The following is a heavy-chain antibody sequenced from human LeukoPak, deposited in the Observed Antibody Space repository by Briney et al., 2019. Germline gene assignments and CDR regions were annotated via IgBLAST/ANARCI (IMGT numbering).Heavy chain of an antibody. J-gene: IGHJ4*02. CDR2: ISSSSSYI. CDR1: GFTFSDYT. D-gene: IGHD5-24*01. V-gene: IGHV3-21*01. CDR3: AKDSPSRTATTEVPVDY. Sequence: GGSLRLSCAASGFTFSDYTTNWVRQAPGKGLEWVSSISSSSSYIYFANSVRGRFTIYRDNAKNSLYLQMNSLRAEDTAVYYCAKDSPSRTATTEVPVDYWGQGTLVTVSS.